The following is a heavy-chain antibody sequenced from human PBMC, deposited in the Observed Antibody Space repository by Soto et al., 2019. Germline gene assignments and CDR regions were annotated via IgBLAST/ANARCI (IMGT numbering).Heavy chain of an antibody. CDR3: ASPKIAFYNWFDP. CDR1: GGTISSGVYY. CDR2: IYYSGST. V-gene: IGHV4-31*03. Sequence: SETLSLTCTVSGGTISSGVYYWSWIHQHPGKGLEWIGYIYYSGSTYYNPSLKSRVTISVDTSKNQFSLKLSSVTAADTAVYYCASPKIAFYNWFDPWGQGTLVTVS. D-gene: IGHD3-3*02. J-gene: IGHJ5*02.